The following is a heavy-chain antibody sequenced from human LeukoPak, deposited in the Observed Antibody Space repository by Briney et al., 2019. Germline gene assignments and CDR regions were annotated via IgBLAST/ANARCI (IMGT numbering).Heavy chain of an antibody. D-gene: IGHD4-17*01. Sequence: GGSLRLSCAASGFTLSNAWMSWVRQAPGKGLEWVGRIKSKTDGGTTDYAAPVKGRFTISRDDSKNTLYLQMNSLKTEDTAVYYCTTEATVTTSPPFQHWGQGTLVTVSS. CDR3: TTEATVTTSPPFQH. CDR2: IKSKTDGGTT. J-gene: IGHJ1*01. V-gene: IGHV3-15*01. CDR1: GFTLSNAW.